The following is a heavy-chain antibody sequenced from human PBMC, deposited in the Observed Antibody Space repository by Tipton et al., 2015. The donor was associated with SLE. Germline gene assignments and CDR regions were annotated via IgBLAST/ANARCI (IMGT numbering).Heavy chain of an antibody. V-gene: IGHV3-30*02. D-gene: IGHD5-18*01. CDR2: IRYDGSNK. CDR1: GFTFSSYA. Sequence: SLRLSCAASGFTFSSYAMHWVRQAPGKGLEWVAFIRYDGSNKYYADSVKGRFIISRDNAKNSLYLQLNSLRAEDTAVYYCAKVDRTNMVTSFDYWGQGTLVTASS. CDR3: AKVDRTNMVTSFDY. J-gene: IGHJ4*02.